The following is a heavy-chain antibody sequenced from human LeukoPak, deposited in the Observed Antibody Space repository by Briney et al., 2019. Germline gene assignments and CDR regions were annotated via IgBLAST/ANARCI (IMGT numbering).Heavy chain of an antibody. V-gene: IGHV5-51*01. D-gene: IGHD3-22*01. CDR1: GYRLSSHW. J-gene: IGHJ4*02. CDR2: IYPADSDA. CDR3: ARRARDSKGYLNNFDS. Sequence: GESLKISCQGSGYRLSSHWIGWARQMPGKGLEWVGIIYPADSDARYSPSFQGQVIISADKSISTAFLQWSSLKASDTAIYYCARRARDSKGYLNNFDSWGKGALVTVS.